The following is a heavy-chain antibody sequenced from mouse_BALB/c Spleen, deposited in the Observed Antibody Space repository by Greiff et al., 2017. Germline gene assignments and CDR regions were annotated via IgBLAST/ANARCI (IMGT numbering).Heavy chain of an antibody. V-gene: IGHV4-1*02. D-gene: IGHD2-14*01. CDR3: ARPGTTAPWFAY. Sequence: EVMLVESGGGLVQPGGSLKLSCAASGFDFSRYWMSWVRQAPGKGLEWIGEINPDSSTINYTPSLKDKFIISRDNAKNTLYLQMSKVRSEDTALYYCARPGTTAPWFAYWGQGTLVTVSA. CDR1: GFDFSRYW. J-gene: IGHJ3*01. CDR2: INPDSSTI.